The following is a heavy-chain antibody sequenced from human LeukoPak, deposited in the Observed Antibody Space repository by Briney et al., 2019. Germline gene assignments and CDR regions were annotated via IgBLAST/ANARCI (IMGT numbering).Heavy chain of an antibody. V-gene: IGHV1-69*05. CDR2: IIPTFGTA. Sequence: GSSVKVSCKASGGTFSSYAISWVRQAPGQGLEWMGGIIPTFGTANYAQKFQGRVTITTDESTSTAYMELSSLRSEDTAVYYCARGGGFWSGYYTEYYFDYWGQGTLVTVSS. D-gene: IGHD3-3*01. CDR3: ARGGGFWSGYYTEYYFDY. CDR1: GGTFSSYA. J-gene: IGHJ4*02.